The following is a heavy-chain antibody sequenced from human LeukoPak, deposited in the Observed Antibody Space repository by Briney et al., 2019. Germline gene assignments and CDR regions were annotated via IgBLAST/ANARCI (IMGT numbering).Heavy chain of an antibody. V-gene: IGHV1-18*01. CDR2: ISAYNGNT. CDR3: ARSYSSGWYEGFCFDY. Sequence: ASVKVSCKASGYTFTSYGISWVRQAPGQGLEWMRWISAYNGNTNYAQKLQGRVTMTTDTSTSTAYMELRSLRSDDTAVYYCARSYSSGWYEGFCFDYWGQGTLVTVSS. J-gene: IGHJ4*02. CDR1: GYTFTSYG. D-gene: IGHD6-19*01.